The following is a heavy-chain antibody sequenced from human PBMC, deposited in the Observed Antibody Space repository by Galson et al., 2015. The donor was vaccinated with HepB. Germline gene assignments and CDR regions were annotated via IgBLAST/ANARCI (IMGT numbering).Heavy chain of an antibody. V-gene: IGHV6-1*01. D-gene: IGHD2-2*01. CDR2: AYFRYKWFN. CDR3: ARVRGTRTRKNQAPDSSSYGLDV. CDR1: GDSVSSSVAA. Sequence: CAISGDSVSSSVAAWNWLRQSPSRGLEWLGRAYFRYKWFNDYATSVNSRITIDADTSKNQVSLHLNSVTPDDTAVYFCARVRGTRTRKNQAPDSSSYGLDVWGQGTAVPVSS. J-gene: IGHJ6*02.